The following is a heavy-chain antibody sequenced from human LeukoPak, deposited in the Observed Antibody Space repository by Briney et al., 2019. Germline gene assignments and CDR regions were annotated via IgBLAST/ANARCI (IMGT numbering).Heavy chain of an antibody. Sequence: GGSLRLSCSASGFAFSGREMAWVRQAPGKGLEWVSYISSNGKTILHADSVKGRITISRDNAKKSLYPQLGSLRVEDSAFYYCVRASYTGFDLHFDQWGQGTLVTVSS. CDR2: ISSNGKTI. CDR3: VRASYTGFDLHFDQ. D-gene: IGHD5-12*01. V-gene: IGHV3-48*03. CDR1: GFAFSGRE. J-gene: IGHJ4*02.